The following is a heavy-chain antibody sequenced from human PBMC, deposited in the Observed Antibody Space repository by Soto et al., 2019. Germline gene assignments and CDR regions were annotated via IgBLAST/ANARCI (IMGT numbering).Heavy chain of an antibody. CDR2: MNPNSGNT. V-gene: IGHV1-8*01. Sequence: ASVKVSCKASGYTFTSYDINWVRQATGQGLEWMGWMNPNSGNTGYAQRFQGRVTMTRNTSISTAYMELSSLRSEDTAVYYCARVYKAAGKDYYYYYGLHGWGKGTKVTVAS. D-gene: IGHD6-13*01. CDR1: GYTFTSYD. CDR3: ARVYKAAGKDYYYYYGLHG. J-gene: IGHJ6*04.